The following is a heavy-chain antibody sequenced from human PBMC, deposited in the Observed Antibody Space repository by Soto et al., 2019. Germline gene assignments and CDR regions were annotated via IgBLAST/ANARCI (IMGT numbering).Heavy chain of an antibody. D-gene: IGHD6-13*01. Sequence: SETLSLTCTVSGGSISSYYWSWIRQPPGKGLEWIGYIYYSGSTNYNPSLKSRVTISVDTSKNQFSLKLSSVTAADTAVYYCARTGIAAAGTRYYYGMDVWGQGTTVTVSS. CDR2: IYYSGST. CDR1: GGSISSYY. V-gene: IGHV4-59*01. J-gene: IGHJ6*02. CDR3: ARTGIAAAGTRYYYGMDV.